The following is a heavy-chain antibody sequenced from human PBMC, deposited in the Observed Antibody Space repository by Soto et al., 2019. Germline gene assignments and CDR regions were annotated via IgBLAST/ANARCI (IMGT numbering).Heavy chain of an antibody. CDR3: ARWDYGYYARFDY. CDR1: GYTFTSHD. V-gene: IGHV1-8*01. J-gene: IGHJ4*02. Sequence: QVQLVQSGAEVKKSGASVKVSCKASGYTFTSHDINWVRQATGQGLEWMGWMNPNSGNTGYAQKFQARATMTRNTSICTAYMELSSLRSEDTAVYYCARWDYGYYARFDYWGQGTLVTVSS. D-gene: IGHD4-17*01. CDR2: MNPNSGNT.